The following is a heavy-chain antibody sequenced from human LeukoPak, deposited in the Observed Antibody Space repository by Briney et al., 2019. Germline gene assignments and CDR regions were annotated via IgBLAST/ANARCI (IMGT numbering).Heavy chain of an antibody. CDR1: GFSFNSYT. D-gene: IGHD3-22*01. CDR3: ARDQGVDYYDSSGYYPFDY. J-gene: IGHJ4*02. V-gene: IGHV3-48*01. Sequence: GGSLRLSCLASGFSFNSYTMNWVHEAPGKGLEWISYIGIDSGNTNYADSVKGRFTISGDKAKNSLYLQMNSLRVEDTAVYYCARDQGVDYYDSSGYYPFDYWGQGTLVTVSS. CDR2: IGIDSGNT.